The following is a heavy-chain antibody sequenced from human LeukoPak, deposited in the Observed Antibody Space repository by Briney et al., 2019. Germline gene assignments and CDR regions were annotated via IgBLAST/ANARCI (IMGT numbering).Heavy chain of an antibody. D-gene: IGHD2/OR15-2a*01. Sequence: GGSLRLSCAASGFTFSDYWMTWVRQAPGKGLEWVANIKQDGSEKYYVDSVKGRFTISRDNAKNSLYLQMNSLRAEDTAVYYCATASGSNSFYGMDVWGQGTTVTVSS. V-gene: IGHV3-7*01. CDR1: GFTFSDYW. CDR3: ATASGSNSFYGMDV. CDR2: IKQDGSEK. J-gene: IGHJ6*02.